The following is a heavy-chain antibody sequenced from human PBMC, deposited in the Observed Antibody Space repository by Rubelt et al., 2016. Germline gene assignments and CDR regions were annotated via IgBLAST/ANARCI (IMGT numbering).Heavy chain of an antibody. CDR2: NNYRSKWYN. V-gene: IGHV6-1*01. Sequence: QVPLKQSGPGLVKPSQTLSLTCAISGDSVSSNSAAWNWIRQSPSRGLEWLGRNNYRSKWYNDYAVSVKIRITINPDTPKNQFSLQLNSGTPEDTAVYYGAKGTGGYPKAWFDPWGQGTLVTVSS. D-gene: IGHD6-13*01. J-gene: IGHJ5*02. CDR1: GDSVSSNSAA. CDR3: AKGTGGYPKAWFDP.